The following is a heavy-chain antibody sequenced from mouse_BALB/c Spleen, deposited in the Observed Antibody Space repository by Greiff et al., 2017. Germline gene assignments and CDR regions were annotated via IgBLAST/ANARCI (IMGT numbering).Heavy chain of an antibody. J-gene: IGHJ3*01. CDR2: IYPGSGST. CDR3: ARDSSGYGSAWFAD. CDR1: GYNFTSYW. D-gene: IGHD3-2*01. V-gene: IGHV1-55*01. Sequence: QVQLQPPGAELVKPGTSVKLSCKASGYNFTSYWINWVKLRPGQGLEWIGDIYPGSGSTNYNEKFKSKATLTVDTSSSTAYMQLSRLASEDSALYYGARDSSGYGSAWFADGGQGKLVKVSA.